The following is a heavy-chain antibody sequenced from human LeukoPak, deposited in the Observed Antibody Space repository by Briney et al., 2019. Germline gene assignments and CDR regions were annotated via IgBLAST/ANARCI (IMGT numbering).Heavy chain of an antibody. CDR1: GDSISSGDYY. Sequence: SQTLSLTCTVSGDSISSGDYYWSWIRQPAGKGLEWIRRISSSGSTNYNPSLKSRVTISVDTSKNQFSLKLSSVTAADTAVYFCARDYYDSSGYYYLSPGPWDYWGQGTLVTVSS. CDR3: ARDYYDSSGYYYLSPGPWDY. D-gene: IGHD3-22*01. V-gene: IGHV4-61*02. CDR2: ISSSGST. J-gene: IGHJ4*02.